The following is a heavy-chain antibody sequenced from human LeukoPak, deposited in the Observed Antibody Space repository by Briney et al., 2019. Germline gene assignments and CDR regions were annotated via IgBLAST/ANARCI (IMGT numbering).Heavy chain of an antibody. CDR2: IWYDGSKK. CDR3: ARDDYLGY. J-gene: IGHJ4*02. Sequence: PGGSLRLSCAAPGIPFSSFGMHWLRQAPGKGLEWVAFIWYDGSKKYYAESVKGRFTISRDNAKNSVYLQMNSLRVEDTAVYYCARDDYLGYWGQGTLVTVSS. CDR1: GIPFSSFG. V-gene: IGHV3-33*01. D-gene: IGHD3-16*01.